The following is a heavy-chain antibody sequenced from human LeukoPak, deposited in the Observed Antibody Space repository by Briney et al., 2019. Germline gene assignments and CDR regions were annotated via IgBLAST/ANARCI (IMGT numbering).Heavy chain of an antibody. D-gene: IGHD3-22*01. V-gene: IGHV3-30*04. J-gene: IGHJ5*02. CDR1: GFTFSSYA. Sequence: GSSLRLSCAASGFTFSSYAMHWVRRAPGKGLEGVAVISYDGSNKYYADSVKGRFTISRDNSKNTLYLQMNSLRAEDTAVYYCARDHTAYYYDSSGYPPWFDPWGQGTLVTVSS. CDR2: ISYDGSNK. CDR3: ARDHTAYYYDSSGYPPWFDP.